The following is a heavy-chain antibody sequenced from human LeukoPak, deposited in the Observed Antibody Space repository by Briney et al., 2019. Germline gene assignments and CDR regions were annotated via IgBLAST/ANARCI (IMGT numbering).Heavy chain of an antibody. CDR2: ISSSSSYI. CDR3: ARVAKPDSYYDYVWGTEGLGRFDY. CDR1: GFTFSSYS. D-gene: IGHD3-16*01. J-gene: IGHJ4*02. Sequence: PGGSLRLSCAASGFTFSSYSMNWVRQAPGKGLEWVSSISSSSSYIYYADSVKGRFTISRDNAKNSLYLQMNSLRAEDTAVYYCARVAKPDSYYDYVWGTEGLGRFDYWGQGTLVTVSS. V-gene: IGHV3-21*01.